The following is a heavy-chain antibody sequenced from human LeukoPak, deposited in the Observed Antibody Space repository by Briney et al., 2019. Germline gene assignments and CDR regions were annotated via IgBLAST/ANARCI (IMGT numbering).Heavy chain of an antibody. D-gene: IGHD1-1*01. V-gene: IGHV4-4*07. J-gene: IGHJ5*02. CDR1: GGFVRSYY. CDR2: IYHDGKS. CDR3: ARDPGGSYSTTRGAWFDP. Sequence: PSETLSLTCTVSGGFVRSYYWTWLRQSAGKGLEWIGRIYHDGKSDSSLSLKSRVIMSIDTSKNQFSLNLHSVTAADTAVYYCARDPGGSYSTTRGAWFDPWGQGVLVTVSS.